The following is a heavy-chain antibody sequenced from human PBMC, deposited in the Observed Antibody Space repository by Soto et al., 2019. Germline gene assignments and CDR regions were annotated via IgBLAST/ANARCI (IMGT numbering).Heavy chain of an antibody. CDR2: ISSSSSYI. D-gene: IGHD1-26*01. J-gene: IGHJ4*02. V-gene: IGHV3-21*01. Sequence: EVQLVESGGGLVKPGGSLRLSCAASGFTFSSYSMNWVRQAPGKGLEWVSSISSSSSYIYYADSVKGRFTISRDNAKNSLYLQMNSLRAEDTAVYYCAREISGSYYSSDPSNEHYWGQGTLVTVSS. CDR1: GFTFSSYS. CDR3: AREISGSYYSSDPSNEHY.